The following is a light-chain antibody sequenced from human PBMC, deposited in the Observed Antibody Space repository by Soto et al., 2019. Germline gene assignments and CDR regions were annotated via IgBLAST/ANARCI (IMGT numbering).Light chain of an antibody. CDR2: EVS. Sequence: QSVLTQPASVSGSPGQSITISCTGTSSDVGSYNVVSWYQQHPGKAPKPLIYEVSKRPSGVSDRFSGSKSGNTASLTISGLQAEDEADYHCCSYAGSSSAYVFGNGTKATVL. CDR1: SSDVGSYNV. V-gene: IGLV2-23*02. CDR3: CSYAGSSSAYV. J-gene: IGLJ1*01.